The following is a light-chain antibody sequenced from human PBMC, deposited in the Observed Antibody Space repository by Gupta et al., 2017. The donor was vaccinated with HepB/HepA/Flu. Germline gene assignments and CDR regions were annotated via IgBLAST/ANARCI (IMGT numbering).Light chain of an antibody. CDR1: QSLVSSDGNTY. J-gene: IGKJ2*01. Sequence: DVVLTQSPLSLPVTLGQPASISCRSSQSLVSSDGNTYLNWFHQRPGQPPRRLIYQCSKRESGVPDRFSGSGSGTDFTLKISRVEAEDVGVYYCMQSKHWPYTFGQGTKLEIK. V-gene: IGKV2-30*01. CDR3: MQSKHWPYT. CDR2: QCS.